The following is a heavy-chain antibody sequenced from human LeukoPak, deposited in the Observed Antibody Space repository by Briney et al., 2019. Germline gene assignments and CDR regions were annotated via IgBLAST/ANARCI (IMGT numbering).Heavy chain of an antibody. J-gene: IGHJ4*02. D-gene: IGHD1-26*01. CDR2: IYTSGST. Sequence: SETLSLTCTVSGGSISSYYWSWIRQPAGKGLEWIGRIYTSGSTNYNPSLKSRVAISVDTSKNQFSLKLSSVTAADTAVYYCARRRQGGRDFDYWGQGTLVTVSS. V-gene: IGHV4-4*07. CDR1: GGSISSYY. CDR3: ARRRQGGRDFDY.